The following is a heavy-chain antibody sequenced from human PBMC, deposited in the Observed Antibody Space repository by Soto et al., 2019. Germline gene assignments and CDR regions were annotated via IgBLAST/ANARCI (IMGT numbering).Heavy chain of an antibody. CDR1: KFTITSYW. Sequence: EVQLVESGGGLVQPGGSVRLSGAASKFTITSYWMHWVRQAPGKGLVWVSRINSDGSSISYADAVKGRVTISRDNAKNTLYLQMNSLRVEDTAVYYCAREVSHGYVLRGMDVWGQGSTVTVFS. CDR2: INSDGSSI. V-gene: IGHV3-74*01. CDR3: AREVSHGYVLRGMDV. D-gene: IGHD5-18*01. J-gene: IGHJ6*02.